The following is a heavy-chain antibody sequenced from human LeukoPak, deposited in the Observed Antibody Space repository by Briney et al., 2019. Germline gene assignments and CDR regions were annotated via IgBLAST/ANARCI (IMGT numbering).Heavy chain of an antibody. CDR2: INTNTGNP. CDR3: ARGSGSSGYLAGGY. D-gene: IGHD3-22*01. J-gene: IGHJ4*02. V-gene: IGHV7-4-1*02. CDR1: GYTFTTYA. Sequence: ASVKVSCKASGYTFTTYAMNWVRQAPGQGLEWMGWINTNTGNPTYAQGFTGRFVFSLDTSVSTAYLQISSLKAEDTAVYYCARGSGSSGYLAGGYWGQGTLVTVSS.